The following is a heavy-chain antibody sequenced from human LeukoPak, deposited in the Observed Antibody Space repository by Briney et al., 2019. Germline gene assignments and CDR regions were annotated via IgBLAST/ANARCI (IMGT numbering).Heavy chain of an antibody. V-gene: IGHV4-38-2*02. CDR1: GYSISSGYY. Sequence: PSETLSLTCTVSGYSISSGYYWGWIRQPPGKGLEWIGEIYHSGSTNYNPSLKSRVTISVDKSKNQFSLKLSSVTAADTAVYYCAREGCSGGSCSLNFDYWGQGTLVTVSS. J-gene: IGHJ4*02. CDR2: IYHSGST. D-gene: IGHD2-15*01. CDR3: AREGCSGGSCSLNFDY.